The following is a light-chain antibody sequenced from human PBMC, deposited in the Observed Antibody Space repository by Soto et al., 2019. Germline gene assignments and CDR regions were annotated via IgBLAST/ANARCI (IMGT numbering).Light chain of an antibody. J-gene: IGKJ2*01. CDR1: QSVSNNY. Sequence: EVVLTQSPGTLSLSPGERATLSCRASQSVSNNYFAWYQQKPGQAPRLPIFGSSDRATGIPDRFSGSGSGTDFTLTISILEPEDFAVYYCQQYGSSPPYTFGQGTKLEIK. V-gene: IGKV3-20*01. CDR2: GSS. CDR3: QQYGSSPPYT.